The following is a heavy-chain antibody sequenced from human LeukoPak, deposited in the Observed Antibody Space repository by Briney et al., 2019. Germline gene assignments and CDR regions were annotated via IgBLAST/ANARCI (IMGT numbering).Heavy chain of an antibody. D-gene: IGHD2-2*01. J-gene: IGHJ3*02. CDR1: GYTFTSYD. Sequence: ASVKVSCKASGYTFTSYDINWVRQATGQGLEWMGWMNPNSGNTGYAQKFQGRVTITRNTSISTAYMELSSLRSEDTAVYYCARDRLGYCSSTSCYGDAFDIWGQGTMVTVSS. CDR3: ARDRLGYCSSTSCYGDAFDI. V-gene: IGHV1-8*03. CDR2: MNPNSGNT.